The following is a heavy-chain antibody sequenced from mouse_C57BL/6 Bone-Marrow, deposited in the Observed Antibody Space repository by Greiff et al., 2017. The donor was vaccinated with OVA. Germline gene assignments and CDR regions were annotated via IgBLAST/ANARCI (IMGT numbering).Heavy chain of an antibody. Sequence: QVQLQQSGAELVRPGASVTLSCKASGYTFTDYEMHWVKQTPVHGLEWIGAIDPETGGTAYNQKFKGKAILTADKSSSTAYMELRSLTSEDSAVYYCTRCTSSYDFDYWGQGTTLTVSS. V-gene: IGHV1-15*01. CDR2: IDPETGGT. J-gene: IGHJ2*01. CDR1: GYTFTDYE. CDR3: TRCTSSYDFDY. D-gene: IGHD1-1*01.